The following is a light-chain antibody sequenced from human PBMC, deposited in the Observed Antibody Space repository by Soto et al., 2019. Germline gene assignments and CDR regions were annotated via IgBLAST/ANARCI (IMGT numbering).Light chain of an antibody. CDR3: QQHSNWPPVT. CDR2: DAS. J-gene: IGKJ5*01. V-gene: IGKV3-11*01. CDR1: QSASSY. Sequence: EIVLTQSPATLSLSPGERATLSCRASQSASSYLAWYQQKPGQAPRLLIYDASNRATGIPARFSGSGSGTDFTLTISSLEPEDFAVYFCQQHSNWPPVTFGQGTRLEIK.